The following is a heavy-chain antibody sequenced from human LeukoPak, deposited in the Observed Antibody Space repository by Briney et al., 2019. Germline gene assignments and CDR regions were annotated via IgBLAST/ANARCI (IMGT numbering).Heavy chain of an antibody. CDR2: INVDGSIT. V-gene: IGHV3-74*01. CDR1: GFTFSSYW. CDR3: AKDPGPHTAFNWFDT. J-gene: IGHJ5*02. Sequence: GGSLRLSCAASGFTFSSYWMHWVLQAPGKGLVWVSRINVDGSITDYADSVRGRFTISRDNAKNTLYLQMDSLRVDDTAVYYCAKDPGPHTAFNWFDTWGQGTLVTVSS.